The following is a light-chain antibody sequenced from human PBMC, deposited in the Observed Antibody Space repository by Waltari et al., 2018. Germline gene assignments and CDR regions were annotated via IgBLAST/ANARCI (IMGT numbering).Light chain of an antibody. CDR2: YAN. Sequence: DIQMTQSPSSLSASVGDRVTIPCRAGQGISSYLHWYQQKPGKAPKLLIYYANRLESGVLSRFSGSGSGTEFTPIISSRQPEDFVTYYRQHQNSLPYSFGQGTKVEIK. CDR3: QHQNSLPYS. J-gene: IGKJ2*03. CDR1: QGISSY. V-gene: IGKV1-17*01.